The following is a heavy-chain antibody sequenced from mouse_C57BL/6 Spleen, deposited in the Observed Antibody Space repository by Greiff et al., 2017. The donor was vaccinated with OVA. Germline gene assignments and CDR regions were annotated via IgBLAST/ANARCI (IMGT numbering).Heavy chain of an antibody. CDR2: IRNKANGYTT. CDR3: ARYIAPLLLRYFDV. J-gene: IGHJ1*03. Sequence: EVQRVESGGGLVQPGGSLSLSCAASGFTFTDYYMSWVRQPPGKALEWLGFIRNKANGYTTEYSASVKGRFTISRDNSQSILYIQMNALRAKDSATYYCARYIAPLLLRYFDVWGTGTTVTVSS. CDR1: GFTFTDYY. D-gene: IGHD1-1*01. V-gene: IGHV7-3*01.